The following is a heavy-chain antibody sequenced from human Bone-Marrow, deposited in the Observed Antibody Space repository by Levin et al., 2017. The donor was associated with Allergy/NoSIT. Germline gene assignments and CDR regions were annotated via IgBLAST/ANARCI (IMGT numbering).Heavy chain of an antibody. CDR1: GGSFSGYL. Sequence: PGGSLRLSCAVYGGSFSGYLWGWIRQPPGKGLEWIGEINDSGSTNNNPSLKSRVTISVDTSKNHFSLNLSSVTAADTAVYYCARGSLLPGYRSGWYRSYGMDVWGQGTTVTVSS. CDR2: INDSGST. CDR3: ARGSLLPGYRSGWYRSYGMDV. D-gene: IGHD6-19*01. V-gene: IGHV4-34*01. J-gene: IGHJ6*02.